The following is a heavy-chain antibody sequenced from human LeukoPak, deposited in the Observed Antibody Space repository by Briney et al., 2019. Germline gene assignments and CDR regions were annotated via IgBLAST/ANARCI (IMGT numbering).Heavy chain of an antibody. D-gene: IGHD2-21*02. Sequence: ESGPALVNPTQTVTLTSNFSGFSLRTSGMRVSWIRQPPGKALEGLARLEWDDGKFYTTSQKTRLTISKDTSKNPVVLTMTNMDPVDTATYYCARMAQDCGGDCYSGLYYFDYWGQGTLVTVSS. J-gene: IGHJ4*02. CDR1: GFSLRTSGMR. CDR2: LEWDDGK. CDR3: ARMAQDCGGDCYSGLYYFDY. V-gene: IGHV2-70*04.